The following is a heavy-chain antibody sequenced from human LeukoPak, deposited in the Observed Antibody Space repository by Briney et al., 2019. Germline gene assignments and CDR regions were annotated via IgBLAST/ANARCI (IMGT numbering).Heavy chain of an antibody. CDR2: IIPILGIA. CDR3: ARDLPYSSSPGGY. Sequence: EASVKVSCKASGGTFSSYAISWVRQAPGQGLEWMGRIIPILGIANYAQKFQGRVTITADKSTSTAYMELSSLRSDDTAVYYCARDLPYSSSPGGYWGQGTLVTVSS. CDR1: GGTFSSYA. V-gene: IGHV1-69*04. J-gene: IGHJ4*02. D-gene: IGHD6-6*01.